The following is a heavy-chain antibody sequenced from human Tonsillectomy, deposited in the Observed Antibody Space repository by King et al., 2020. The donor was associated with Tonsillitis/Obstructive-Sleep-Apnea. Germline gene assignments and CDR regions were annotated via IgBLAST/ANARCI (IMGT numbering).Heavy chain of an antibody. D-gene: IGHD3-10*01. J-gene: IGHJ4*02. CDR2: INHSGST. CDR3: ARGRVVRGVIPSPFDY. Sequence: VQLQQWGAGLLKPSETLSLTCAVYGGSFSGYYWSWIRQPPGKGLEWIGEINHSGSTNYNPSLKSRVTISVDTSKNQFSLKLSSVTAADTAVYYCARGRVVRGVIPSPFDYWGQGTLVTVSS. V-gene: IGHV4-34*01. CDR1: GGSFSGYY.